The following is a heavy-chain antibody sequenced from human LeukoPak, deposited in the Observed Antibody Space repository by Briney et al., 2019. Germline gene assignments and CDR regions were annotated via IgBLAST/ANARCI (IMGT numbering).Heavy chain of an antibody. CDR3: ARGPYHYDFWSGTYYMDV. V-gene: IGHV1-8*03. CDR2: MNPNSGNT. D-gene: IGHD3-3*01. Sequence: KPGASVKVSCKASGYTFTSYDINWVRQATGQGLEWMGWMNPNSGNTGYAQKFQGRVTITRNTSISTAYMELSSLRSEDTAVYYCARGPYHYDFWSGTYYMDVWGKGTTVTVSS. J-gene: IGHJ6*03. CDR1: GYTFTSYD.